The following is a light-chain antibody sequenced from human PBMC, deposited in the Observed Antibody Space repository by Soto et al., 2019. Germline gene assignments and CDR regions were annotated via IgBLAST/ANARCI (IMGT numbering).Light chain of an antibody. CDR1: SSDVGAYNF. V-gene: IGLV2-14*01. Sequence: QSALTQPASVSGSPGQSITVSCTGTSSDVGAYNFVSWYQQYPGKAPKLMIYDVINRPSGVSNRFSGSKSGTTASLTISGLQAEDEADYYCTSYTSSNTQVFGGGTKVTVL. J-gene: IGLJ2*01. CDR2: DVI. CDR3: TSYTSSNTQV.